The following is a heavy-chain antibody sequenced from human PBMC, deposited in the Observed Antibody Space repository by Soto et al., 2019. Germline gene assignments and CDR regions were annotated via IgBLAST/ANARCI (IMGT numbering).Heavy chain of an antibody. CDR1: GFTFSSYG. Sequence: GESLKISCAASGFTFSSYGMHWVRQAPGKGLEWVAVIWYDGSNKYYADSVKGRFTISRDNSKNTLYLQMNSLRAEDTAVYYCVSSAWDSNGYDAFDIWGQGTMVTVSS. CDR2: IWYDGSNK. V-gene: IGHV3-33*01. D-gene: IGHD3-22*01. J-gene: IGHJ3*02. CDR3: VSSAWDSNGYDAFDI.